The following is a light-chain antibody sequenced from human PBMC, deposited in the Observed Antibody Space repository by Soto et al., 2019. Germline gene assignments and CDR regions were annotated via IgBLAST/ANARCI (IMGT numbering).Light chain of an antibody. CDR3: QQLHAYPLT. CDR1: QGLSSS. Sequence: DIQLTQSPSFLSASFGDRVTITCRASQGLSSSLAWYQQRPGKAPQLLISPASTLHSGVPARFSGSGSGTEFTLTLSSLQSEDFETSYCQQLHAYPLTFGGGTKVDIK. V-gene: IGKV1-9*01. CDR2: PAS. J-gene: IGKJ4*01.